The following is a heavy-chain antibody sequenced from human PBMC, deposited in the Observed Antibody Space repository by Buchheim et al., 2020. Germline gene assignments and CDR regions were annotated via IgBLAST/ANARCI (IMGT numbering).Heavy chain of an antibody. CDR3: ARVSDGTGTRPIDY. D-gene: IGHD3-10*01. V-gene: IGHV3-21*01. J-gene: IGHJ4*02. CDR2: ITSSGSHI. Sequence: EVQVVESGGGLVKPGGSLRLSCAASGFTFSTSSMCWVRQAPGKGLEWVSFITSSGSHIYYADSVKGRLTISSDNAKKSLYLQMNSLRVEDTAVYYCARVSDGTGTRPIDYWGQGTL. CDR1: GFTFSTSS.